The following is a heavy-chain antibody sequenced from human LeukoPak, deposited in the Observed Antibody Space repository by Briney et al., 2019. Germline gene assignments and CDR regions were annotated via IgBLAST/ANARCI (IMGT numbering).Heavy chain of an antibody. J-gene: IGHJ6*02. Sequence: GGSLRLSCAASGFTLSSYAMHWVRQAPGKGLEWVSGISWNSGSIDYADSVKGRFTISRDNAKNSLYLQMNSLRAEGTALYYCAKDISKSGYYYYGMDVWGQGTTVAVSS. CDR2: ISWNSGSI. D-gene: IGHD1-14*01. CDR1: GFTLSSYA. V-gene: IGHV3-9*01. CDR3: AKDISKSGYYYYGMDV.